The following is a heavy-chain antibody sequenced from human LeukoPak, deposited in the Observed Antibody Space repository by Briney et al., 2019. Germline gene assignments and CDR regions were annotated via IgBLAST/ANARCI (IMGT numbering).Heavy chain of an antibody. CDR3: ARVRRWLVNTKYYYYMDV. CDR1: GYSISSGYY. CDR2: INHSGST. D-gene: IGHD6-19*01. V-gene: IGHV4-38-2*02. J-gene: IGHJ6*03. Sequence: SETLSLTCTVSGYSISSGYYWSWIRQPPGKGLEWIGEINHSGSTNYNPSLKSRVTISVDTSKNQFSLKLSSVTAADTAVYYCARVRRWLVNTKYYYYMDVWGKGTTVTVSS.